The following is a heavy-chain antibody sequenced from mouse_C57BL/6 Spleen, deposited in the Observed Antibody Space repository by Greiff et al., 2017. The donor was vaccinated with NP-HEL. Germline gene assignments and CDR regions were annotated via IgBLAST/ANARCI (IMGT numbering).Heavy chain of an antibody. CDR2: IDPSDSET. Sequence: QVQLQQPGAELVRPGSSVKLSCKASGYTFTSYWMHWVKQRPIQGLEWIGNIDPSDSETHYNQKFTDKATLTVDKSSSTAYMQLSSLTSVDSAVYYCAQLGPYFDYWGQGTTLTVSS. CDR3: AQLGPYFDY. V-gene: IGHV1-52*01. CDR1: GYTFTSYW. J-gene: IGHJ2*01. D-gene: IGHD4-1*02.